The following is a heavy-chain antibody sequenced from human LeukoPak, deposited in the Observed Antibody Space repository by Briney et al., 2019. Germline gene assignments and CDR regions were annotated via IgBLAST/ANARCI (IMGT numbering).Heavy chain of an antibody. J-gene: IGHJ5*02. D-gene: IGHD3-3*01. CDR2: IYHSGST. Sequence: PSETLSLTCAVSGASVSGSNYYWGWIRQPPGKGLEWIGSIYHSGSTYYNPSLKSRVTISVDTSKNQFSLKLSSVTAADTAVYYCASSQSYYDFWSGYLIFDPWGQGTLVTVSS. CDR3: ASSQSYYDFWSGYLIFDP. V-gene: IGHV4-39*07. CDR1: GASVSGSNYY.